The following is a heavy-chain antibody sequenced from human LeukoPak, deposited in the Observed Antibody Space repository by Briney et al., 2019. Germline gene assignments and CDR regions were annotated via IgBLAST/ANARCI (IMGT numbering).Heavy chain of an antibody. V-gene: IGHV4-61*02. CDR3: ARGDYCSGGSCYYWFDP. J-gene: IGHJ5*02. Sequence: SQTLSLTCTVSGGSISSGSYYWSWIRQPAGKGLEWIGRIYTSGSTNYNPSLKSRVTISVDTSKNQFSLKLSSVTAADTAVYYCARGDYCSGGSCYYWFDPWGQGTLVTVSS. CDR2: IYTSGST. CDR1: GGSISSGSYY. D-gene: IGHD2-15*01.